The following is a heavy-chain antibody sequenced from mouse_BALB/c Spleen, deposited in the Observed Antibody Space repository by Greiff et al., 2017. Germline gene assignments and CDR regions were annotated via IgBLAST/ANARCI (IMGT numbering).Heavy chain of an antibody. CDR1: GFNIKDTY. CDR3: ARKMITTYFDY. CDR2: IDPANGNT. J-gene: IGHJ2*01. V-gene: IGHV14-3*02. D-gene: IGHD2-4*01. Sequence: EVQLQQSGAELVKPGASVKLSCTASGFNIKDTYMHWVKQRPEQGLEWIGRIDPANGNTKYDPKFQGKATITADTSSNTAYLQLSSLTSEDTAVYYCARKMITTYFDYWGQGTTLTVSS.